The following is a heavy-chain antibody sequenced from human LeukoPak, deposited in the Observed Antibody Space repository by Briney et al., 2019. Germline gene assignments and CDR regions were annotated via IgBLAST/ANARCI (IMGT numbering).Heavy chain of an antibody. V-gene: IGHV3-9*01. CDR3: VKDMRGDYYFDS. J-gene: IGHJ4*02. Sequence: GGSLRLSCAASGFTFDDYAMHWVRQAPGKGLEWVSGISWNSGSIGYADSVKGRFTISRDNAKNSLYLQMNSLRAEDTALYYCVKDMRGDYYFDSWGQGTLVTVSS. D-gene: IGHD4-17*01. CDR2: ISWNSGSI. CDR1: GFTFDDYA.